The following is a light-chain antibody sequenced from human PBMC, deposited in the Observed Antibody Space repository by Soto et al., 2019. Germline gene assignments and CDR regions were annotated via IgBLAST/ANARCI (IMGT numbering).Light chain of an antibody. CDR3: QQYGNATRT. J-gene: IGKJ1*01. V-gene: IGKV3-11*01. Sequence: IVLTQSPATLSLSPGERATLTCRASQSVXNFLDWYQHKPGQAPRVLXADASIRATGGPARLSGSGSGTDFSLTISSLDPEYFAVYYCQQYGNATRTFGQGTKVDIK. CDR2: DAS. CDR1: QSVXNF.